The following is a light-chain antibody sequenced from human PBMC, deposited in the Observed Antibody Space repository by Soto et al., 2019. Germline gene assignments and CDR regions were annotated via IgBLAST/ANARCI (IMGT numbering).Light chain of an antibody. CDR1: QSISSY. V-gene: IGKV1-39*01. Sequence: DIQMTQSPSSLSASVGDRVTITCRAIQSISSYLNWYQQKPGKAPKLLIYAASSLQSGVPSRFSGSGSGTDFTLTISSLQPEDFATYYCQQSYSTFTWTFGQGTKVDIK. J-gene: IGKJ1*01. CDR3: QQSYSTFTWT. CDR2: AAS.